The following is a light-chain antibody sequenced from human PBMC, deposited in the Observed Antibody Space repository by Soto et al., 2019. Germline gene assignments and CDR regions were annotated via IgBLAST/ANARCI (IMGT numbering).Light chain of an antibody. Sequence: EIVMTQSPATLSVSPGERVTLSCRASPDIRSSLAWYQQKPGQAPRLLIYGASIRATGVPATFSGSGSGTEFTLSISSLQSEHLGVYYCQQDSSWPLTFGGGTKVDIK. J-gene: IGKJ4*01. CDR3: QQDSSWPLT. CDR2: GAS. CDR1: PDIRSS. V-gene: IGKV3-15*01.